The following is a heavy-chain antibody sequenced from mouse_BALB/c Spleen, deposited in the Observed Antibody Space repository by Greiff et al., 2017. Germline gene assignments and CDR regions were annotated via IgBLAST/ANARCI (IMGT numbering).Heavy chain of an antibody. CDR1: GDSITSGY. D-gene: IGHD1-2*01. CDR3: ARLTARPDYAMDY. Sequence: EVKLEESGPSLVKPSQTLSLTCSVTGDSITSGYWNWIRKFPGNKLEYMGYISYSGSTYYNPSLKSRISITRDTSKNQYYLQLNSVTTEDTATYYCARLTARPDYAMDYWGQGTSVTVSS. J-gene: IGHJ4*01. V-gene: IGHV3-8*02. CDR2: ISYSGST.